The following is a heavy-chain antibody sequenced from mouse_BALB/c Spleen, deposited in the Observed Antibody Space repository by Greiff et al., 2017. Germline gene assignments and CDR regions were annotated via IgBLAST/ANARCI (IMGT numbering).Heavy chain of an antibody. J-gene: IGHJ2*01. CDR3: ARAPYYGSSDYFDY. CDR2: ISSGGSYT. Sequence: VKLVEAGGGLVKPGGSLKLSCAASGFTFSSYSMSLVRQSPEKRLEWVAEISSGGSYTYYPDTVAGRFTISRDNAKNTLYLEMSSLRSEDTAMYYCARAPYYGSSDYFDYWGQGTTLTVSS. D-gene: IGHD1-1*01. V-gene: IGHV5-9-4*01. CDR1: GFTFSSYS.